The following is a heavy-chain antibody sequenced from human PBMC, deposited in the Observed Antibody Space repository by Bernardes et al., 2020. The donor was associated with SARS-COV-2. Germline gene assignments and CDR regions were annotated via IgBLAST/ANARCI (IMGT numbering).Heavy chain of an antibody. CDR1: GGSISSSSYY. Sequence: SETLSLTCTVSGGSISSSSYYWGWIRQPPGKGLEWIGSIYSSGTTYYNPSLQRRVTKSLDTSKNQFSLRLTSVTAADTAVYYCAGSSCGRDCYIGGLRSWDYGMDVWGQGTTVTVSS. V-gene: IGHV4-39*01. J-gene: IGHJ6*02. CDR2: IYSSGTT. CDR3: AGSSCGRDCYIGGLRSWDYGMDV. D-gene: IGHD2-21*02.